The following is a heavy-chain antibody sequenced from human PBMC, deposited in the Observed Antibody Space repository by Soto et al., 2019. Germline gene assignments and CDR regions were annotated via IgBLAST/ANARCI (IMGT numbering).Heavy chain of an antibody. CDR2: IKQDGSEK. J-gene: IGHJ6*02. CDR1: GFTFSSYW. D-gene: IGHD6-13*01. CDR3: ARDIYRRWAAAYYYYYGMDV. Sequence: GGSLRLSCAASGFTFSSYWMSWVRQAPGKGLEWVANIKQDGSEKYYVDSVKGRFTISRDNAKNSLYLQMNSLRAEDTAVYYCARDIYRRWAAAYYYYYGMDVWGQGTTVTVSS. V-gene: IGHV3-7*05.